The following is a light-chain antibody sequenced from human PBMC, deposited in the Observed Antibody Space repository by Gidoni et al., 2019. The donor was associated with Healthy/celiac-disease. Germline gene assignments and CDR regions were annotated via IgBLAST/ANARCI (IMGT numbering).Light chain of an antibody. J-gene: IGKJ5*01. V-gene: IGKV1D-12*01. CDR3: QQANSFPIT. Sequence: DIQMTQSPSSVSASVGDRVTITCRASQGISSWLAWYQQKPVPSRFSGSGSGTDFTLTISSLQPEDFATYYCQQANSFPITCGQGTRLEIK. CDR1: QGISSW.